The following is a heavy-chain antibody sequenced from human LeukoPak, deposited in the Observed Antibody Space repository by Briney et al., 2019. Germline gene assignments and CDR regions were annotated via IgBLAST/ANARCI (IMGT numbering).Heavy chain of an antibody. Sequence: PGGSLRLSCAPSGFTFSSAWMHWVSQAPGKGLEWVGRIKSKVDGGTTDYAAPVKGRFTISRDDLENMLYLQMNSLKTEDTAVYYCIADTPPWNPYGLDYWGQGTLVTVSS. V-gene: IGHV3-15*07. D-gene: IGHD1-1*01. J-gene: IGHJ4*02. CDR3: IADTPPWNPYGLDY. CDR2: IKSKVDGGTT. CDR1: GFTFSSAW.